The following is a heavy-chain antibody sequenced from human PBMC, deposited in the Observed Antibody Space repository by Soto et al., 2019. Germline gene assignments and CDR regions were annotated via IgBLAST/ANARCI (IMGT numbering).Heavy chain of an antibody. D-gene: IGHD3-16*01. V-gene: IGHV1-69*01. Sequence: QEQLVQSGPEVRKPGSSVKVSCKDSGGLFSSFAISWVRQAPGEGLEWLGGIIPVFGSTNYAEKFQGRVTMTADESTNTAYMELTSLTPGDTAMYYCARGGGPYVWFNEFWGQGTLVTVAS. CDR1: GGLFSSFA. CDR3: ARGGGPYVWFNEF. J-gene: IGHJ4*02. CDR2: IIPVFGST.